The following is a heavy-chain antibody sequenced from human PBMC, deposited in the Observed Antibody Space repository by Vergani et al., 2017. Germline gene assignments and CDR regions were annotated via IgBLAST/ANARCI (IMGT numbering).Heavy chain of an antibody. J-gene: IGHJ6*02. CDR2: ISYDGSNK. V-gene: IGHV3-30-3*01. CDR3: ARDSGKNYGMDV. CDR1: GFTFSSYA. D-gene: IGHD3-10*01. Sequence: QVQLVESGGGVVQPGRSLRLSCAASGFTFSSYAMHWVRQAPGKGLEWVAVISYDGSNKYYADSVKGRFTISRDNSKNTLYLQMNSLRAEDTAVYYCARDSGKNYGMDVWGQGTTVTVSS.